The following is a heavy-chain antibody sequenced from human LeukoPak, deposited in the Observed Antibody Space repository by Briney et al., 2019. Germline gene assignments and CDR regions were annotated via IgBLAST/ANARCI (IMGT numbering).Heavy chain of an antibody. CDR1: GFTFSNYY. Sequence: RAGGSLRLSCAASGFTFSNYYMSWIRHAPGKGLEWVSYISATDNAIYYADSVKGRFTISRDNARNSLYLQMNSLRAEDTAVYYCARGSLESFILDDPFDIWGQGTMVSVSS. CDR3: ARGSLESFILDDPFDI. J-gene: IGHJ3*02. V-gene: IGHV3-11*01. D-gene: IGHD3-3*01. CDR2: ISATDNAI.